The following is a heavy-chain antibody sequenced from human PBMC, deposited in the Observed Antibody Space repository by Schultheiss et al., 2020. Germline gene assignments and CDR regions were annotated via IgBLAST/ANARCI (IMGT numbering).Heavy chain of an antibody. CDR3: ARGTTVVASYWYFDV. D-gene: IGHD4-23*01. J-gene: IGHJ2*01. Sequence: QLHQPGAELVKPGASVKLSCKASGYTFTSYWMHWVKQRPGQGLEWIGEINPSNGRTNYNGKFKGKATLTADKSSSTAYMQLSSLTSVDSAVYFCARGTTVVASYWYFDVWGAGTTLTVSS. CDR2: INPSNGRT. CDR1: GYTFTSYW. V-gene: IGHV1-2*02.